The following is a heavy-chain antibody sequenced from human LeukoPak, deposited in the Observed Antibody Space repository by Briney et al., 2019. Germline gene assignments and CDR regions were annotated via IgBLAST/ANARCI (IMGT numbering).Heavy chain of an antibody. J-gene: IGHJ3*02. V-gene: IGHV3-21*01. D-gene: IGHD1-20*01. CDR2: ISSSSSYI. CDR3: ARDRRYNWNDFDAFDI. Sequence: PGGSLRLSCAASGFTFSSYSMNWVRQAPGKGLEWVSSISSSSSYIYYADSVKGRFTISRDNAKNSLYLQMNSLRAEDTAVYYCARDRRYNWNDFDAFDIWGQGTMVTVSS. CDR1: GFTFSSYS.